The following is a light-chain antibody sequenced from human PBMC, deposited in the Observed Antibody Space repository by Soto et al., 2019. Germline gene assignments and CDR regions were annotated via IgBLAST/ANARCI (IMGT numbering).Light chain of an antibody. CDR1: QSVSNNY. J-gene: IGKJ1*01. CDR3: QQYGSSGT. Sequence: IVLTQSPGPLSLSPGERATLSCRASQSVSNNYLAWYQQKPGQAPRLRIYGASNRATGIPDGFSGSGSGTDFTLTISRLEPEDFAVYYCQQYGSSGTFGQGTKGEIK. V-gene: IGKV3-20*01. CDR2: GAS.